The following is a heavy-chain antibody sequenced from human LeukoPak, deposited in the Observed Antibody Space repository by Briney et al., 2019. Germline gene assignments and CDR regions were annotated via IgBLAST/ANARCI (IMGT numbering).Heavy chain of an antibody. D-gene: IGHD3-3*01. CDR3: ARDYFSQVDAFDI. V-gene: IGHV1-18*01. Sequence: ASVKVSCKASGYTFTSYGISWVRQAPGQGLEWMGWISAYNGNTNYAQKLQGRVTMTTDTSTSTAYMELSSLRSEDTAVYYCARDYFSQVDAFDIWGQGTMVTVSS. CDR1: GYTFTSYG. CDR2: ISAYNGNT. J-gene: IGHJ3*02.